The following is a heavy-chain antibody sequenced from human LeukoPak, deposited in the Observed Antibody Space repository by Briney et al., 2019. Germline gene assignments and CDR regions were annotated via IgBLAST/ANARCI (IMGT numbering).Heavy chain of an antibody. CDR1: GYSFISYG. J-gene: IGHJ4*02. D-gene: IGHD6-19*01. Sequence: ASVKVSCKASGYSFISYGINWVRQAPGQGLEWMGWISTYNGNTHYAQKLQGRVTMTTDTSAATAYMELRSLRSDDTAVYYCTRDDPHSSGWDPDYWGQGTLVTVSS. CDR2: ISTYNGNT. CDR3: TRDDPHSSGWDPDY. V-gene: IGHV1-18*01.